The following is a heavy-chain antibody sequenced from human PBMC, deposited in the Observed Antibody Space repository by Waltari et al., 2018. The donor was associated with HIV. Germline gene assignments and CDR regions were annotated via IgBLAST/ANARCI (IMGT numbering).Heavy chain of an antibody. V-gene: IGHV1-69*01. CDR2: ITPFFGTA. Sequence: QVHLVQSGPEVKKPGSSVKVSCKASGGSFNNFAISWVRQAPGQGLEWMGGITPFFGTANYTQKVQGRVTITADESTSTSYMELSSLTSEDTAVYYCARVGYSSKLGWFDPWGQGTLVTVFS. CDR1: GGSFNNFA. J-gene: IGHJ5*02. D-gene: IGHD6-19*01. CDR3: ARVGYSSKLGWFDP.